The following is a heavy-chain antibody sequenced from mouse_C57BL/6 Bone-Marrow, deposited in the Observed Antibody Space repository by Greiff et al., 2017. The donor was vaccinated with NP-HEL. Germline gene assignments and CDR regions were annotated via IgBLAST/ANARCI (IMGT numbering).Heavy chain of an antibody. D-gene: IGHD2-4*01. J-gene: IGHJ1*03. CDR2: ISNGGGST. CDR3: ARQRGLRRNWYFDV. CDR1: GFTFSDYY. Sequence: EVMLVESGGGLVQPGGSLKLSCAASGFTFSDYYMYWVRQTPEKRLAWVAYISNGGGSTYYPDTVQGRFTISRDNAKNALYLQMSRLKSEDTAMYYCARQRGLRRNWYFDVWGTGTTVTVSS. V-gene: IGHV5-12*01.